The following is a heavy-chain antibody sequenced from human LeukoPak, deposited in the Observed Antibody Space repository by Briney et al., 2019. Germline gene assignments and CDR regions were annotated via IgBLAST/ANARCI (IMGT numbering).Heavy chain of an antibody. Sequence: PGGSLRLSCAASGFIFSNFWMSWVRQAPGKGPEWVANIKQDGEETYYLDSVKGRFTVSRDNAKNSLYLQMNTLRVEDTAVYYCTRDLMDYDVSTGLHHYYMDVRGQGTTVTVSS. CDR1: GFIFSNFW. CDR3: TRDLMDYDVSTGLHHYYMDV. V-gene: IGHV3-7*01. CDR2: IKQDGEET. D-gene: IGHD3-9*01. J-gene: IGHJ6*02.